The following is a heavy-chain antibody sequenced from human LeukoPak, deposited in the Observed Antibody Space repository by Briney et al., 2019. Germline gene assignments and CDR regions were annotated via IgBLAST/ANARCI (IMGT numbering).Heavy chain of an antibody. D-gene: IGHD6-19*01. Sequence: GGSLRLSCAASGFTFSSYAMHRVRQAPGKGLEWVAVISYDGSNKYYADSVKGRFTISRDNSKNTLYLQMNSLRAEDTAVYYCAREAVAGTYYFDYWGQGTLVTVSS. V-gene: IGHV3-30*04. CDR1: GFTFSSYA. CDR2: ISYDGSNK. CDR3: AREAVAGTYYFDY. J-gene: IGHJ4*02.